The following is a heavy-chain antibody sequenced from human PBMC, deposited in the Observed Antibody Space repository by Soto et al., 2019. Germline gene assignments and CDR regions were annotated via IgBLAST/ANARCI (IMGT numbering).Heavy chain of an antibody. CDR1: GLSFSNAW. CDR3: ATVTISRGPL. V-gene: IGHV3-15*07. J-gene: IGHJ4*02. CDR2: FKSKADGGTT. D-gene: IGHD3-10*01. Sequence: EVELVESGGGLLKPGGSLRLSCAASGLSFSNAWVNWVRQAPGKGLEWVGHFKSKADGGTTDYAAPVEGRFTVSRDASKNTIYLQMNSLKVEDTAGYYCATVTISRGPLWGPGTLVTVSS.